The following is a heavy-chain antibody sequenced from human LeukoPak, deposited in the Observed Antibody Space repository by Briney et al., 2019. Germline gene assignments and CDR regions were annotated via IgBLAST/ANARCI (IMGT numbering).Heavy chain of an antibody. Sequence: PGGSLKLFCTASGFSFSGAAMHWVRKASGKGLEWVGRIRSKPHNYATAYGASVKGRFTISRDDSKSTVYLQMNSLKTEDTAVYYCSRLYGDYVDDYWGQGTLVTVSS. CDR3: SRLYGDYVDDY. V-gene: IGHV3-73*01. CDR1: GFSFSGAA. CDR2: IRSKPHNYAT. D-gene: IGHD4-17*01. J-gene: IGHJ4*02.